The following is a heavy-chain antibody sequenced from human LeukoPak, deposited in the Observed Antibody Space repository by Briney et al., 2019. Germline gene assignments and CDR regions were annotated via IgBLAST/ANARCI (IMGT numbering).Heavy chain of an antibody. D-gene: IGHD4-17*01. CDR2: IIPIFGTA. V-gene: IGHV1-69*13. J-gene: IGHJ4*02. CDR3: AQGRTTVTHFDY. Sequence: EASVKVSCKASGYTFTGYYMHWVRQAPGQGLEWMGGIIPIFGTANYAQKFQGRVTITADESTSTAYMELSSLRSEDTAVYYCAQGRTTVTHFDYWGQGTLVTVSS. CDR1: GYTFTGYY.